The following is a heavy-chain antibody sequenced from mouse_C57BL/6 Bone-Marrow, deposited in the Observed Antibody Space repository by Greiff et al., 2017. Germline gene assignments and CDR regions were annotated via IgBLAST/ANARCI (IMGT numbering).Heavy chain of an antibody. CDR1: GYTFTSYW. Sequence: QVQLQQPGAELVRPGTSVKLSCKASGYTFTSYWMHWVKQRPGQGLEWIGVIDPSDSYTNYNQKFKGKATLTVDTSSSTAYMQLSSLTSEASAVSYCALSYYSASHWYFDVWGTGTTVTVSS. D-gene: IGHD1-1*01. V-gene: IGHV1-59*01. CDR2: IDPSDSYT. CDR3: ALSYYSASHWYFDV. J-gene: IGHJ1*03.